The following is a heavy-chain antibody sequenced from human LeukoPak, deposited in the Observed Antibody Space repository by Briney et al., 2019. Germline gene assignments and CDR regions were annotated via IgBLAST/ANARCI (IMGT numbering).Heavy chain of an antibody. V-gene: IGHV4-39*07. CDR1: GGSIRSGNYY. Sequence: KPSETLSLTCTVSGGSIRSGNYYWACIRQPPGKGLEWIGSIYYSGSTYYNPSLKSRVTISVDTSKNQFSLKLSSVTAADTAVYYCARGAFGMIAHDAFDIWGQGTMVTVSS. CDR2: IYYSGST. J-gene: IGHJ3*02. D-gene: IGHD3-22*01. CDR3: ARGAFGMIAHDAFDI.